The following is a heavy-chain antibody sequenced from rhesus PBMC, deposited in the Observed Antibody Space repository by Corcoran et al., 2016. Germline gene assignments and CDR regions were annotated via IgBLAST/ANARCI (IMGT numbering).Heavy chain of an antibody. CDR2: SGGSNGST. CDR3: ARRGGCWFLDF. CDR1: GGSISSSNW. D-gene: IGHD6-37*01. Sequence: QVQLQESGPGLVKPSETLSLTCAVSGGSISSSNWWSWTRTPPGKGLGRIGNSGGSNGSTYYNPALKSRVTISKDTSKNQCSLKLSSVTAADTAVYYCARRGGCWFLDFWGQGVLVTVSS. V-gene: IGHV4-65*02. J-gene: IGHJ4*01.